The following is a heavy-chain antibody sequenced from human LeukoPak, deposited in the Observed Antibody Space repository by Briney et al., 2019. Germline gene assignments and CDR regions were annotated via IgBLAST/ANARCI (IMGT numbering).Heavy chain of an antibody. CDR3: ARGAQYSSSRSDY. CDR2: ISSSSSYI. J-gene: IGHJ4*02. Sequence: PGGSLRPSCAASGFTFSSYSMNWVRQAPGKGLEWVSSISSSSSYIYYADSVKGRFTISRDNAKNSLYLQMNSLRAEDTAVYYCARGAQYSSSRSDYWGQGTLVTVSS. CDR1: GFTFSSYS. V-gene: IGHV3-21*01. D-gene: IGHD6-6*01.